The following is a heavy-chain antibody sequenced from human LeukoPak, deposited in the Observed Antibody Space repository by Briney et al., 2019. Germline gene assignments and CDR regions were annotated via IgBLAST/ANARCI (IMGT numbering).Heavy chain of an antibody. V-gene: IGHV3-21*01. CDR1: GFTFSSYS. D-gene: IGHD6-6*01. J-gene: IGHJ4*02. CDR2: ISSSSSYI. Sequence: GGFLRLSCAASGFTFSSYSMNWVRQAPGKGLEWVSSISSSSSYIYYADSVKGRFTISRDNAKNSLYLQMNSLRAEDTAVYYCAREEDSSIVDYWGQGTLVTVSS. CDR3: AREEDSSIVDY.